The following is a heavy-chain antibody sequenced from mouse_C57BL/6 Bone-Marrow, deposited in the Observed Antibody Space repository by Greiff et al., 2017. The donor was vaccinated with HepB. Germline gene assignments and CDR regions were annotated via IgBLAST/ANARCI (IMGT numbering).Heavy chain of an antibody. CDR1: GYTFTSYG. Sequence: QVHVKQSGAELARPGASVKLSCKASGYTFTSYGISWVKQRTGQGLEWIGEIYPRSGNTYYNEKFKGKATLTADKSSSTAYMELRSLTSEDSAVYFCARERRGFDYWGQGTTLTVSS. J-gene: IGHJ2*01. V-gene: IGHV1-81*01. CDR2: IYPRSGNT. CDR3: ARERRGFDY.